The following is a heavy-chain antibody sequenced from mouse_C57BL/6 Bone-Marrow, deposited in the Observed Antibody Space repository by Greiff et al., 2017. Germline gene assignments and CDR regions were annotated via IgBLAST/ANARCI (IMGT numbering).Heavy chain of an antibody. J-gene: IGHJ1*03. CDR2: IYPGSGST. V-gene: IGHV1-55*01. CDR3: ARRPGYFDV. CDR1: GYTFTSYW. Sequence: QVQLQQSGAELVKPGASVKMSCKASGYTFTSYWITWVKQRPGQGLEWIGDIYPGSGSTNYNEKFKGKATLTVDTSSSTAYMQLSSLTSEDSAVYYCARRPGYFDVWGTGTTVTVSS.